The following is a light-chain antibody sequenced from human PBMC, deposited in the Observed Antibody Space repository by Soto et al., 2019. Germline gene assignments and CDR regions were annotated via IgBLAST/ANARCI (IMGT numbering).Light chain of an antibody. V-gene: IGKV3-11*01. J-gene: IGKJ4*01. CDR2: DAS. CDR1: QSICSY. CDR3: KQRSNCPLT. Sequence: EVVLTQSPATLSLSPGERATLSCRASQSICSYLDWSQQKPGQAPRLLIYDASNRATGIPARFSGSGSGTDFTLTISSLEPEDFAVYYCKQRSNCPLTFGGGTKVEIK.